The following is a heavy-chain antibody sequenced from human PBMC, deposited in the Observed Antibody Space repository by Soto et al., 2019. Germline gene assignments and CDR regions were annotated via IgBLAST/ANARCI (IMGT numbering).Heavy chain of an antibody. CDR3: ARPMYSSSSGLFDP. J-gene: IGHJ5*02. CDR2: IYYSGRT. V-gene: IGHV4-39*01. CDR1: GGSISSSNHY. Sequence: SETLSLTCTVSGGSISSSNHYWDWIRQPPGKGLEWIGSIYYSGRTYYNSSLKNRVTISVDTSKNQFSLKLTSVTAADTAVYYCARPMYSSSSGLFDPWGQGTLVTVSS. D-gene: IGHD6-6*01.